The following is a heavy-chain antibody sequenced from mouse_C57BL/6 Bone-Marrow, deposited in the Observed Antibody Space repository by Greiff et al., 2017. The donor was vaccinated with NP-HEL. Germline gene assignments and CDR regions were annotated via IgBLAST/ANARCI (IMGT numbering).Heavy chain of an antibody. CDR1: GYTFTDYY. CDR2: INPYNGGT. J-gene: IGHJ2*01. CDR3: TRRFWYFDY. Sequence: EVKLVESGPVLVKPGASVKMSCKASGYTFTDYYMNWVKQSHGKSLEWIGVINPYNGGTSYNQKFKGKATLTVDKSSSTAYMELNSLTSEDSAVYCCTRRFWYFDYWGQGTTLTVSS. V-gene: IGHV1-19*01.